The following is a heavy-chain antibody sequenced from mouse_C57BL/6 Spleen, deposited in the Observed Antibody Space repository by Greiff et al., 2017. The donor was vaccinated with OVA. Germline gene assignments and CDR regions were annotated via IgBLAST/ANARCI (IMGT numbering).Heavy chain of an antibody. Sequence: VQLQQPGAELVKPGASVKMSCKASGYTFTSYWITWVKQRPGQGLEWIGDFYPGSGSTNYNEKFKSKATLTVDTSSSTAYMQLSSLTSEDSAVYYSARDPNWDVRNFDDWGQGTTLTVSS. V-gene: IGHV1-55*01. CDR2: FYPGSGST. CDR3: ARDPNWDVRNFDD. CDR1: GYTFTSYW. J-gene: IGHJ2*01. D-gene: IGHD4-1*02.